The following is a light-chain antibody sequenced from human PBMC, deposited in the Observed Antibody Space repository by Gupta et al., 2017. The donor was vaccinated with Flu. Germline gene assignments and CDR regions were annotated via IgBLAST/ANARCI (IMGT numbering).Light chain of an antibody. CDR1: SSDVGRYNY. J-gene: IGLJ2*01. CDR3: SSYTTSGTLPI. Sequence: ITIVCTGSSSDVGRYNYSSWYQQHPVKAPKLRIYEVTNRPSGVSNRFSGSKSDNTASLTISGLQADDEADYYCSSYTTSGTLPIFGGGTKL. CDR2: EVT. V-gene: IGLV2-14*01.